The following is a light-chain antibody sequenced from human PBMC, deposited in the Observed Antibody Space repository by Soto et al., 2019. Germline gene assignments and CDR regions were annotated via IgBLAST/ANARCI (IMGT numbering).Light chain of an antibody. Sequence: EIVLTQSPGTLSLSPGERATLSCRASQSVSSTYLAWYQQKPGQAPRLLIHGASSRATGIPDRFSGSGSGTHFALTINRLEPEDFAVYYCQQYGSSPEYTFGQGTKLEIK. J-gene: IGKJ2*01. CDR2: GAS. V-gene: IGKV3-20*01. CDR1: QSVSSTY. CDR3: QQYGSSPEYT.